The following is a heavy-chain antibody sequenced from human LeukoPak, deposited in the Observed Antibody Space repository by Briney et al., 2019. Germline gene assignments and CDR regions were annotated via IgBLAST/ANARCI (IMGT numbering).Heavy chain of an antibody. Sequence: GGSLRLSCAASGFTFSSYAMSWVRQAPGKGLEWVTFIRSKTHGETTEYAASVKGRFTISRDDSKSIAYLQMNSLKTEDTAVYYCTRGRSSWYTISDYWGQGTLVTVSS. J-gene: IGHJ4*02. D-gene: IGHD6-19*01. CDR1: GFTFSSYA. V-gene: IGHV3-49*04. CDR2: IRSKTHGETT. CDR3: TRGRSSWYTISDY.